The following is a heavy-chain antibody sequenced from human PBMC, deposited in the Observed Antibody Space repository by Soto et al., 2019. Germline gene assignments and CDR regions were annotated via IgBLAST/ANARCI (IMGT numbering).Heavy chain of an antibody. CDR2: ISSSGSTI. D-gene: IGHD6-19*01. CDR3: AIDGVAGTTYYFDY. CDR1: GFTFSDYY. V-gene: IGHV3-11*01. Sequence: QVQLVESGGGLVQPGGSLRLSCAASGFTFSDYYMSWIRQAPGKGLEWVSYISSSGSTIYYADSVKGRFTNSRDNAKKSPYLQTNSLRAEDTAVYYCAIDGVAGTTYYFDYWGQGTLVTVAS. J-gene: IGHJ4*02.